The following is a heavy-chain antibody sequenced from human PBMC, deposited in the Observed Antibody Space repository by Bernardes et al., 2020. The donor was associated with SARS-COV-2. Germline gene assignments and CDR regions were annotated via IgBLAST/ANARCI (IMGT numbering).Heavy chain of an antibody. Sequence: GGSLRLSCAASGFTFSDYYMSWIRQAPGKGLEWVSYISSSSSYTNYADSVKGRFTISRDNAKNSLYLQMNSLRAEDTAVYYCARWKNSGSYYADEIDYWGQGTLVTVSS. J-gene: IGHJ4*02. CDR3: ARWKNSGSYYADEIDY. V-gene: IGHV3-11*06. CDR1: GFTFSDYY. D-gene: IGHD1-26*01. CDR2: ISSSSSYT.